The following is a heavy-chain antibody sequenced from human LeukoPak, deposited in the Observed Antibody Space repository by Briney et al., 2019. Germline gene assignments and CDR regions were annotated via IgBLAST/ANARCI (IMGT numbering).Heavy chain of an antibody. CDR1: GGSISTGSISSYY. CDR3: ARLKFDSTGYSPGYYMDV. CDR2: IYGSGIT. J-gene: IGHJ6*03. V-gene: IGHV4-4*07. D-gene: IGHD3-22*01. Sequence: SETLSLTCTVSGGSISTGSISSYYWSWVRQPAGKGLEWIGRIYGSGITDYNPSLKSRVTMSLDTSKKQFSLKLRSVTAADTAVYYCARLKFDSTGYSPGYYMDVWGKGTTVTVFS.